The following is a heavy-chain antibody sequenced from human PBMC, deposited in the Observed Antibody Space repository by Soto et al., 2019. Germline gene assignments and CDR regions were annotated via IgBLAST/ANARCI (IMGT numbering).Heavy chain of an antibody. V-gene: IGHV1-3*01. J-gene: IGHJ4*02. Sequence: QVPLVQSGAEVKKPGASVKVSCKASGYTFTSYAMHWVRQAPGQRLEWMGGINAGNGNTKYSQKFQGRVTITRDTSASTAYMELSSLRSEDTAVYYCAMTTNGVYYYLDYWGQGTLVTVSS. CDR2: INAGNGNT. CDR3: AMTTNGVYYYLDY. CDR1: GYTFTSYA. D-gene: IGHD2-8*01.